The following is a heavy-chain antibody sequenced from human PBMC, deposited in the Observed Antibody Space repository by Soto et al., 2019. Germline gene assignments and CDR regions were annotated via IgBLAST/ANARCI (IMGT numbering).Heavy chain of an antibody. Sequence: SETLSLTCTVSGGSISSSSYYWAWIRQPPGKGLEWIGSIYYSGSSYYNPSLKSRLTISVDTSKNQVSLKLSSVTAADTAVYYCASRLRSGYCSGGTCNNGFGPWGQGTLVTISS. CDR1: GGSISSSSYY. D-gene: IGHD2-15*01. CDR3: ASRLRSGYCSGGTCNNGFGP. CDR2: IYYSGSS. J-gene: IGHJ5*02. V-gene: IGHV4-39*01.